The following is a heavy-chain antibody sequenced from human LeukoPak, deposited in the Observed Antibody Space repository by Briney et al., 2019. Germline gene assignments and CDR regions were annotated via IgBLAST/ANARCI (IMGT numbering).Heavy chain of an antibody. CDR3: AKVEYSSSWYYYFDY. V-gene: IGHV3-48*03. CDR1: GFTFSSYE. CDR2: ISSSGSTI. Sequence: HPGGSLRLSCAASGFTFSSYEMNWVRQAPGKGLEWVSYISSSGSTIYYADSVKGRFTISRDNAKNSLYLQMNSLRAEDTAVYYCAKVEYSSSWYYYFDYWGQGTLVTVSS. J-gene: IGHJ4*02. D-gene: IGHD6-13*01.